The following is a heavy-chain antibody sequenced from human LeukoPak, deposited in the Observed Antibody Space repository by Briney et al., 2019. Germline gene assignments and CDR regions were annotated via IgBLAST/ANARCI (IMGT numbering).Heavy chain of an antibody. J-gene: IGHJ6*02. CDR2: VYYNGNI. CDR1: GGSINSYY. D-gene: IGHD6-13*01. Sequence: SETLSLTCTVPGGSINSYYWSWIRQPPGKGLEWIGYVYYNGNINYNPSFKSRVTISVDTSKNQFSLKLSSVTAADTAVYYCARDGGSSWSHQYGLDVWGQGTTVTVSS. CDR3: ARDGGSSWSHQYGLDV. V-gene: IGHV4-59*01.